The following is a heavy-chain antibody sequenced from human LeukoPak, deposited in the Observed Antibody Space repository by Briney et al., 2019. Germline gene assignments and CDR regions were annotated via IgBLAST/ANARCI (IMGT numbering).Heavy chain of an antibody. J-gene: IGHJ4*02. V-gene: IGHV3-49*04. CDR1: GFTFGDYA. Sequence: PGGSLRLSCTASGFTFGDYAMSWVRQAPGKGLEWVGFIRSKAYGGTTEYAASVKGRFTISRDDSKSIAYLQMNSLKTEDTAVYYCTRAFRLVLWFGEDYWGQGTLVTVSS. CDR2: IRSKAYGGTT. D-gene: IGHD3-10*01. CDR3: TRAFRLVLWFGEDY.